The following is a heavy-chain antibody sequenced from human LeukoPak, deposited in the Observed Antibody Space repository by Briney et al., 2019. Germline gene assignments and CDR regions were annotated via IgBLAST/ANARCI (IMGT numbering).Heavy chain of an antibody. CDR1: GGSISSSNW. CDR2: IYHSGST. J-gene: IGHJ4*02. V-gene: IGHV4-4*02. D-gene: IGHD6-19*01. Sequence: SETLSLTCAVSGGSISSSNWWSWVRQPPGKGLEWIGEIYHSGSTNYNPSLKSRVTISVDKSKNQFSLKLSSVTAADTAEYYCARGSTAVGYKIYYFDYWGQGTLVTVSS. CDR3: ARGSTAVGYKIYYFDY.